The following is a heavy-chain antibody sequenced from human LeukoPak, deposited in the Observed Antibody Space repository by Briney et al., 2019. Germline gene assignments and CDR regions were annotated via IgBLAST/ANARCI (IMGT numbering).Heavy chain of an antibody. V-gene: IGHV1-24*01. Sequence: ASVKVSCTVSGYTLTELSMHWVRQAPGKGLEWMGGFDAEDGETIYAQKFQGRVTMTEDTSTDTAYMELSSLRSEDTAVYYCATGDLRGYSYGLSFDYWGQGTLVTVSS. J-gene: IGHJ4*02. CDR2: FDAEDGET. CDR3: ATGDLRGYSYGLSFDY. CDR1: GYTLTELS. D-gene: IGHD5-18*01.